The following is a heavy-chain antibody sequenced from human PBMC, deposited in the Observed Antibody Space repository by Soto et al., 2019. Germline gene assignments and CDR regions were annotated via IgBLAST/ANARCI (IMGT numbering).Heavy chain of an antibody. Sequence: GGSLRLSCAVPGGIFHGYGMHWVRQAPGKGLEWVAIIRFDGSNEEYADSVKGRFTISRDNSKNTLYLQMNTLGAEDTAVYYCAGDGIGGTVFRGYLDYWGRGTVVTVS. J-gene: IGHJ4*02. V-gene: IGHV3-33*01. CDR2: IRFDGSNE. D-gene: IGHD1-7*01. CDR1: GGIFHGYG. CDR3: AGDGIGGTVFRGYLDY.